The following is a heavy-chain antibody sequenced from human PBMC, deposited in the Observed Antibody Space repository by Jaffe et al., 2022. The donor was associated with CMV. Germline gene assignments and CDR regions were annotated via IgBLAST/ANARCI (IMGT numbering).Heavy chain of an antibody. D-gene: IGHD1-26*01. V-gene: IGHV1-69*09. CDR2: IIPILGIA. CDR1: GGTFSSYA. CDR3: ASPEVRGSYYGGDGDAFDI. J-gene: IGHJ3*02. Sequence: QVQLVQSGAEVKKPGSSVKVSCKASGGTFSSYAISWVRQAPGQGLEWMGRIIPILGIANYAQKFQGRVTITADKSTSTAYMELSSLRSEDTAVYYCASPEVRGSYYGGDGDAFDIWGQGTMVTVSS.